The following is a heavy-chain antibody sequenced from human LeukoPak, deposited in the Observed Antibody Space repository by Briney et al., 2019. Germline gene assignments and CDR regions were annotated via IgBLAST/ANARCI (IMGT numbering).Heavy chain of an antibody. CDR3: AKETSSSFDY. Sequence: PGGSLILSCAASGFTFSGYAMNWVRQAPGKGLEWVSGISNSGGSTYYADSVKGRFTISRDNSKNTLYLQMNSLRAEDTAVYYCAKETSSSFDYWGQGTLVTVSS. CDR1: GFTFSGYA. V-gene: IGHV3-23*01. D-gene: IGHD6-6*01. CDR2: ISNSGGST. J-gene: IGHJ4*02.